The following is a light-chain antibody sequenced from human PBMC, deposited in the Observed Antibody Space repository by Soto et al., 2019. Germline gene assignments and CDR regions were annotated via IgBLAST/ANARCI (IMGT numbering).Light chain of an antibody. CDR1: SSDVGGYNY. CDR2: DVS. V-gene: IGLV2-14*01. J-gene: IGLJ1*01. CDR3: SSYTSSRKNV. Sequence: QSMLTQPASVSGSPGQSITISCTGTSSDVGGYNYVSWYQQHPGKAPKLMIYDVSNRPSGVSNRFSGSKSGNTASLTISGLQAEDEADYYCSSYTSSRKNVFGTGTKVTVL.